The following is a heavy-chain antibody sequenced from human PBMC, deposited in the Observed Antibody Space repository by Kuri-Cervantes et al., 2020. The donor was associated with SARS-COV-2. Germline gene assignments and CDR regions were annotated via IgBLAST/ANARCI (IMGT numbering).Heavy chain of an antibody. Sequence: GESLKISCAASGFTVSSNYMSWVRQAPGKGLEWVSVIYSGGSTYYADSVKGRFAISRDNAKNPLFLQMNSLRAEDTAVYYCAGDRDGSASLGIWGQGTRVTVSS. CDR1: GFTVSSNY. J-gene: IGHJ3*02. CDR3: AGDRDGSASLGI. CDR2: IYSGGST. D-gene: IGHD3-10*01. V-gene: IGHV3-53*01.